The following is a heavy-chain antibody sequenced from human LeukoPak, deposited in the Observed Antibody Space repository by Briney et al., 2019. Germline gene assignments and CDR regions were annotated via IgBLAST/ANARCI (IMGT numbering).Heavy chain of an antibody. J-gene: IGHJ3*02. D-gene: IGHD2-21*01. CDR2: IYHSGST. Sequence: SETLSLTCTVSGGSISTYYWTWIRQPPGKGLEWIGYIYHSGSTDYNPSLKSRVTISVDTSQNQFSLKLSSVTAADTAVYYCARGIPQNDAFDIWGQGTMVTVSS. V-gene: IGHV4-59*01. CDR3: ARGIPQNDAFDI. CDR1: GGSISTYY.